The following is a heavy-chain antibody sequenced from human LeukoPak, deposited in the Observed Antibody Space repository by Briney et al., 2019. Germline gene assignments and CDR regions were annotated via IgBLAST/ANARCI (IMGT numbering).Heavy chain of an antibody. CDR1: GYTFSSYS. D-gene: IGHD3-22*01. J-gene: IGHJ4*02. CDR2: ISVRSNYI. Sequence: GGSLRLSCAASGYTFSSYSINWVRQAPGKGLEWVSSISVRSNYIYYADSVRGRFSISRDDARDSLYLQMNSLKAEDTAVYYCVRLRRNSDTSGFYYYYDYWGQGTLVTVSS. CDR3: VRLRRNSDTSGFYYYYDY. V-gene: IGHV3-21*01.